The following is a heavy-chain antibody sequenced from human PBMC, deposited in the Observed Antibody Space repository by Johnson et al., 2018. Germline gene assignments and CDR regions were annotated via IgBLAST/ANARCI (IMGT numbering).Heavy chain of an antibody. CDR1: GGSIGNYY. Sequence: QVQLQESGPGLAKPSETXSLTCTVSGGSIGNYYWSWIRQPPGKGLEWIGHINYSGSTNYNPSLKSRVTISVDTSKNQFSLKVNSVTAADTAVYYCARGFYFDYWGQGILVTVSS. CDR2: INYSGST. J-gene: IGHJ4*02. V-gene: IGHV4-59*01. CDR3: ARGFYFDY.